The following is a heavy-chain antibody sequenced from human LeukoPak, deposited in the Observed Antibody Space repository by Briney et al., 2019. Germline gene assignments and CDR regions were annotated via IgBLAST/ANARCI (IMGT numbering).Heavy chain of an antibody. D-gene: IGHD6-13*01. J-gene: IGHJ2*01. CDR2: MNPNSGNT. CDR1: GYTFTSYD. CDR3: ARGRRGETAPGDSSSLGSPYWYFDL. Sequence: ASVKVSCKASGYTFTSYDINWVRQATGQGLEWMGWMNPNSGNTGYAQKFQGRVTMTRNTSISTAYTELSSLRSEDTAVYYCARGRRGETAPGDSSSLGSPYWYFDLWGRGTLVTVSS. V-gene: IGHV1-8*01.